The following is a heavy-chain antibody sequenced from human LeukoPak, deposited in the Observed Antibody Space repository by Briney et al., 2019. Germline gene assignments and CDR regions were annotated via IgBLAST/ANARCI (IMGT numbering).Heavy chain of an antibody. CDR3: ARGQYDYNYFDY. V-gene: IGHV3-48*03. D-gene: IGHD5-12*01. J-gene: IGHJ4*02. CDR2: ISSSGSTI. Sequence: PGGSLRLSCAASGFTFSSYEMNWVRQAPGKGLKWVSYISSSGSTIYYADSVKGRFTISRDNAKNSLYLQMNSLRAEDTAVYYCARGQYDYNYFDYWGQGTLVTVSS. CDR1: GFTFSSYE.